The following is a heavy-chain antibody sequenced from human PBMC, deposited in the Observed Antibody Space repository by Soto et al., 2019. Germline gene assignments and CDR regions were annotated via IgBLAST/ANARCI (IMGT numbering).Heavy chain of an antibody. Sequence: TLSLTCTVSGGSISGYYWTWIRQPPGKGLEWVGSLFYGGTTDYNPSLKSRLTMSLDTSKNHFSLKLRSVTAADTAVYYCARHRGPAPVYWGQGTLVTVSS. V-gene: IGHV4-39*01. CDR1: GGSISGYY. CDR3: ARHRGPAPVY. CDR2: LFYGGTT. J-gene: IGHJ4*02. D-gene: IGHD3-10*01.